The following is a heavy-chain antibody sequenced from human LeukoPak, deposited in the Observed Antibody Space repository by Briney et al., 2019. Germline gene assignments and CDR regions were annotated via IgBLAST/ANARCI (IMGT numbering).Heavy chain of an antibody. Sequence: ASVKVSCKASGYTFTSYAMHWVRQAPGERLEGMGWINAGNGNTKYSQKFQGRVTITRDTSASTAYMELSSLRSEDTAVYYCARSVVPAAYFDYWGQGTLVTVSS. CDR1: GYTFTSYA. CDR3: ARSVVPAAYFDY. J-gene: IGHJ4*02. CDR2: INAGNGNT. V-gene: IGHV1-3*01. D-gene: IGHD2-2*01.